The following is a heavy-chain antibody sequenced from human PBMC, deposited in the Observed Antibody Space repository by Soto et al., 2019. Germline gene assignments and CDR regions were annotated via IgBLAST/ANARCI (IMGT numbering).Heavy chain of an antibody. V-gene: IGHV1-46*03. CDR3: ARAPARQGYYYYYSYMAV. CDR1: GDTFTIYD. CDR2: INPSGGST. Sequence: ASVKVSCKASGDTFTIYDMHWVRQAPGQGLEWMGIINPSGGSTSYAQKFQGRVTMTRDTSTSTVYMELSSMRSEDTAVYYCARAPARQGYYYYYSYMAVRGNGTTVTVSS. D-gene: IGHD2-2*01. J-gene: IGHJ6*03.